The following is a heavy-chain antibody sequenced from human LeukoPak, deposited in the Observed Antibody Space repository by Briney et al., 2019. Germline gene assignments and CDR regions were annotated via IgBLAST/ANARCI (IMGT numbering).Heavy chain of an antibody. CDR2: IYPGDSNT. J-gene: IGHJ4*02. D-gene: IGHD4-17*01. CDR1: GYSFTNYW. V-gene: IGHV5-51*01. CDR3: ARRGEDYGDYAYSY. Sequence: GESLKISCKGSGYSFTNYWIGWVRQMPGKGLEWMGTIYPGDSNTRYSPSFQGQVTISADKSISTAYLRWSSLKASDTAMYYCARRGEDYGDYAYSYWGQGTLVTVPS.